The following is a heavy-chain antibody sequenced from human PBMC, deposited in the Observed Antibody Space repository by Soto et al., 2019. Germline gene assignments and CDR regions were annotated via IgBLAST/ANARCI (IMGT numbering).Heavy chain of an antibody. CDR2: IYYSGSP. J-gene: IGHJ6*02. V-gene: IGHV4-59*01. D-gene: IGHD5-18*01. CDR3: ARGGNTALAYYFYGMDV. CDR1: GDSISPYY. Sequence: QVQLQESGPGRVKPSETLSLTCTVSGDSISPYYWTWIRQPPGKGLEWIGYIYYSGSPSYNPSLKSRVTISVDTSKNQFSLRLSSVTAADTAMYYCARGGNTALAYYFYGMDVWGQGTTVTVSS.